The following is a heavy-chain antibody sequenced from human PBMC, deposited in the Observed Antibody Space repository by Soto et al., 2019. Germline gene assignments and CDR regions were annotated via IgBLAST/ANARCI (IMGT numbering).Heavy chain of an antibody. D-gene: IGHD4-17*01. J-gene: IGHJ6*01. CDR2: ISYDGINK. CDR3: ARDTEMDV. V-gene: IGHV3-30-3*01. CDR1: GFTFSSYS. Sequence: PGGSLRLSCAASGFTFSSYSMHWVRQAPGKGLEWVAVISYDGINKYYADSVKGRFTISRDNSKNTLYLQINSLRAEDTAVYYCARDTEMDVWGQGTTLPV.